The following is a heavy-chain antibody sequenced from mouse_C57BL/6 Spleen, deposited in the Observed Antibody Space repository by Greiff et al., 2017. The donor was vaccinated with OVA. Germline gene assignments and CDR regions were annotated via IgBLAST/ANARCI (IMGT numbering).Heavy chain of an antibody. Sequence: EVKLVESGGGLVKPGGSLKLSCAASGFTFSSYAMSWVRQTPVKRLEWVATISDGGSYTYYPDNVKGRFTISRDNAKNNLYLQMSHLKSDDTAMYYCARALYDYDVFAYWGQGTLVTVSA. CDR1: GFTFSSYA. CDR2: ISDGGSYT. CDR3: ARALYDYDVFAY. V-gene: IGHV5-4*03. D-gene: IGHD2-4*01. J-gene: IGHJ3*01.